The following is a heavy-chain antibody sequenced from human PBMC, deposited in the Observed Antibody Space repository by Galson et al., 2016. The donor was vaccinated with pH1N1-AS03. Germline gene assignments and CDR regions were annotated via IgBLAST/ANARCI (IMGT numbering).Heavy chain of an antibody. D-gene: IGHD1-1*01. Sequence: SVKVSCKASGYIFGSYYLHWVRQAPGQGLEWMGIINPSGGSTTYPQKFQGRVTMTTDASTGTVYMELTPLGSDDTGVYYCARGGNILNWDDVVHWLYPGGQGTLVTVSS. CDR3: ARGGNILNWDDVVHWLYP. CDR1: GYIFGSYY. V-gene: IGHV1-46*03. CDR2: INPSGGST. J-gene: IGHJ5*02.